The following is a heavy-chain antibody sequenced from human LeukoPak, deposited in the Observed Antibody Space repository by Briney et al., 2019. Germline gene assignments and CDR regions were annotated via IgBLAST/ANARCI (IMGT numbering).Heavy chain of an antibody. V-gene: IGHV1-2*02. CDR2: INPNSGGT. CDR1: GYTFTDYY. CDR3: ARLRGVDY. D-gene: IGHD3-10*01. Sequence: ASVKASCKASGYTFTDYYMHWVRQAPGQGLEWMGWINPNSGGTKYAQKFQGRVTMTRDTSISTAYMELSSLTSGDTAVYYCARLRGVDYWGQGTLVTVSS. J-gene: IGHJ4*02.